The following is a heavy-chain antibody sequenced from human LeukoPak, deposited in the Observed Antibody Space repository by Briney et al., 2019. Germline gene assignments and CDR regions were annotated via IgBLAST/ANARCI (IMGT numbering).Heavy chain of an antibody. CDR3: ARGAIVVVTASSGLDY. CDR1: GGSFSGYY. J-gene: IGHJ4*02. V-gene: IGHV4-34*01. CDR2: INHSGST. D-gene: IGHD2-21*02. Sequence: SETLSLTCAVYGGSFSGYYWSWIRQPPGKGLEWIGEINHSGSTNYNPSLKSRVTISVDTSKNQFSLKLSSVPATDTAVHYCARGAIVVVTASSGLDYWGQGTLVTVSS.